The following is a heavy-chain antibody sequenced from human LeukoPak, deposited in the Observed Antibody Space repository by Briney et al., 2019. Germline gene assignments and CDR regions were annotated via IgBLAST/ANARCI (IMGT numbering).Heavy chain of an antibody. J-gene: IGHJ5*02. V-gene: IGHV1-2*02. CDR1: GYSLTDYH. CDR3: ARDRAPDSSGYPMFSP. Sequence: ASVKVSCKASGYSLTDYHIQWVRQAPGQGLEWMGTLNPNSGTTNYAQKFQGRVTMTRDTSINTAYMELSGLTSDDTALYYCARDRAPDSSGYPMFSPWGQGIMVTVSS. CDR2: LNPNSGTT. D-gene: IGHD3-22*01.